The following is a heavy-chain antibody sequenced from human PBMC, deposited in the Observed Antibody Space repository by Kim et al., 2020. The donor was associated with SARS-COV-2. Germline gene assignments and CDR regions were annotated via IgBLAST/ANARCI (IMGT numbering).Heavy chain of an antibody. CDR1: GGSISSGGYY. Sequence: SETLSLTCTVSGGSISSGGYYWSWIRQHPGKGLEWIGYIYYSGSTYYNPSLKSRVTISVDTSKNQFSLKLSSVTDADTAVYYCASFRILGLATNYYSYGMDVWGQGTTVTVS. CDR3: ASFRILGLATNYYSYGMDV. V-gene: IGHV4-31*03. CDR2: IYYSGST. D-gene: IGHD2-21*01. J-gene: IGHJ6*02.